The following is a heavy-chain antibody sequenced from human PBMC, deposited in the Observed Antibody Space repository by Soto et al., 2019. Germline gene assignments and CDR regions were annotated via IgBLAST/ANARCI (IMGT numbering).Heavy chain of an antibody. V-gene: IGHV3-30*18. D-gene: IGHD3-3*01. J-gene: IGHJ5*02. Sequence: QVQLVESGGGGVQPGRSLRLSCAASGFTFSSYGMHWVRQAPGKGLEWVAVISYDGSNKYYADSVKGRFTISRDNSKNTLYLQMNSLRAEDTAVYYCAKDLYDFWSGYPPYNWFDPWGQGTLVTVSS. CDR3: AKDLYDFWSGYPPYNWFDP. CDR2: ISYDGSNK. CDR1: GFTFSSYG.